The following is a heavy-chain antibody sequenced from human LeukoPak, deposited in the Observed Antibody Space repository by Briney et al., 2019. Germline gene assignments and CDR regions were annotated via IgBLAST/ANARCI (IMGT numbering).Heavy chain of an antibody. Sequence: PGGSLRLSCAASGFTFSSYAMSWVRQAPGKGLEWVSAISGSGGSTYYADSVKGRFTISRDNSKNTLYLQMNSLRAEDTAVYYCARDLSGGVIVKEFDYWGQGTLVTVSS. D-gene: IGHD3-16*02. CDR1: GFTFSSYA. CDR2: ISGSGGST. CDR3: ARDLSGGVIVKEFDY. J-gene: IGHJ4*02. V-gene: IGHV3-23*01.